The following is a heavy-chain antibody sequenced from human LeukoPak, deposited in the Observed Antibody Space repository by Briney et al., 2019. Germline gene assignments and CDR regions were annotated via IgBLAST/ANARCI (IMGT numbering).Heavy chain of an antibody. CDR2: INHSGST. J-gene: IGHJ4*02. D-gene: IGHD6-19*01. CDR3: ARTFSLIAVAGTVYYFDY. V-gene: IGHV4-34*01. Sequence: SETLSLTCSVSGGSISSYYGSWLRQPPGKGLEWIGEINHSGSTNYNPSLKSRVTISVDTSKNQFSLKLSSVTAADTAVYYCARTFSLIAVAGTVYYFDYWGQGTLVTVSS. CDR1: GGSISSYY.